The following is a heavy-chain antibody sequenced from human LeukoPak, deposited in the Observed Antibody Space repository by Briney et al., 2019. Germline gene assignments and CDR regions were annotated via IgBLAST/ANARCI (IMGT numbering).Heavy chain of an antibody. CDR2: IRYDGSDK. D-gene: IGHD3-10*02. J-gene: IGHJ4*02. Sequence: GGSLRLSCAASGFTFSSHGIHWVRQAPGKGLEWVAFIRYDGSDKYYPDSVRGRFTISRDNSKNTLYLQMNGLRAEDTAVYYCAKGDYYGGGVPDFWGQGTLVTVSS. V-gene: IGHV3-30*02. CDR3: AKGDYYGGGVPDF. CDR1: GFTFSSHG.